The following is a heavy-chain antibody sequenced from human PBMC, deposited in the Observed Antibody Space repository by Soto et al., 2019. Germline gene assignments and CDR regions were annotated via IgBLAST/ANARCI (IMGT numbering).Heavy chain of an antibody. V-gene: IGHV1-18*01. CDR3: ARGILVLPAADYSDAFYI. Sequence: GAAGKVSCKASGYTFTSYGIRWVRQAPGQGLEWMGWISAYNGNTNYAQKLQGRVTMTTDTSTSTAYMELRSLRSDDTAVYYCARGILVLPAADYSDAFYIWGQGTMVTV. CDR2: ISAYNGNT. D-gene: IGHD2-2*01. CDR1: GYTFTSYG. J-gene: IGHJ3*02.